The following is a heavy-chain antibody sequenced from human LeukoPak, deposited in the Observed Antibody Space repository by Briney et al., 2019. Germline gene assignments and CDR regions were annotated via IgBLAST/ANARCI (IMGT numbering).Heavy chain of an antibody. J-gene: IGHJ4*02. D-gene: IGHD6-13*01. CDR2: INQDATTE. CDR3: ARVVAAAGTGD. CDR1: GFTFGTYG. Sequence: PGRSLRLSCAASGFTFGTYGMTWVRQPAGKGLEWVAVINQDATTEYYIDSVKARFTISIDNAKNSVSLQMNSLRAADTAVYYCARVVAAAGTGDWGQGTLVTVSS. V-gene: IGHV3-7*01.